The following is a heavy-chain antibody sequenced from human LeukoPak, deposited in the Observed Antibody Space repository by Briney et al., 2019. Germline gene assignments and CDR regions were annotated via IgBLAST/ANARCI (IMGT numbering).Heavy chain of an antibody. CDR3: ARDRRVVAATGYYYYYYYMDV. CDR1: GFTFSSYW. Sequence: GGSLRLSCAASGFTFSSYWLSWVRQAPGKGPEWVANIKHDGIEKYYVDSVKGRFTISRDNAKNSLYLQMNSLRAEDTAVYYCARDRRVVAATGYYYYYYYMDVWGKGTTVTVSS. D-gene: IGHD2-15*01. CDR2: IKHDGIEK. V-gene: IGHV3-7*01. J-gene: IGHJ6*03.